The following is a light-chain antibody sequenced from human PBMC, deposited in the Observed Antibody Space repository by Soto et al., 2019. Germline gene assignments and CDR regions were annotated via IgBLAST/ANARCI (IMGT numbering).Light chain of an antibody. J-gene: IGKJ1*01. Sequence: DVQLTQSPSFLSASVGDRVTITCRASQDISGYLAWYQRKPGKAPKLLISAASTLQSGVPSRFSGSGSGTEFTLTLSSLQPEDFATYFCQQLNTYPWTFGQGTK. CDR3: QQLNTYPWT. CDR1: QDISGY. V-gene: IGKV1-9*01. CDR2: AAS.